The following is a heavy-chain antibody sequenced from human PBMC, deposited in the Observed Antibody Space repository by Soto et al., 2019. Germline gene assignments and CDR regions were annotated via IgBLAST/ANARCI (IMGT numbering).Heavy chain of an antibody. CDR3: ARDEGGNSVLYYYGMDV. J-gene: IGHJ6*02. CDR1: GYTFTSYY. V-gene: IGHV1-46*01. Sequence: ASVKVSCKASGYTFTSYYMHWVRQAPGQGLEWMGIINPSGGSTSYAQKFQGRVTMTRDTSTSTVYMELSSLRSEDMAVYYCARDEGGNSVLYYYGMDVWGQGTTVTVSS. D-gene: IGHD2-21*02. CDR2: INPSGGST.